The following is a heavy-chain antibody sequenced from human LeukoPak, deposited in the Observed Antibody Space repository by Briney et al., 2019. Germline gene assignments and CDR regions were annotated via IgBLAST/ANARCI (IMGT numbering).Heavy chain of an antibody. V-gene: IGHV4-59*04. J-gene: IGHJ4*02. Sequence: PSETLSLTCTVSGGSISSYYWSWIRQPPGKGLEWIGSIYHSGTSYYNSSLKSRVTISVDTSKNQFSLKLTSVTAADTGVYYCARVYYHRTGPDYWGQGTLITVSS. CDR3: ARVYYHRTGPDY. CDR1: GGSISSYY. CDR2: IYHSGTS. D-gene: IGHD3-22*01.